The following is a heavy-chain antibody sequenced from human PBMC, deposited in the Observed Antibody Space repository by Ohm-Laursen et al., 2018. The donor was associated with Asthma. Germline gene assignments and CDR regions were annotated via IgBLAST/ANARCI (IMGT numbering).Heavy chain of an antibody. Sequence: SVKVSCKASGGSFRSFVISWVRQAPGQGLEWMGGISAYNGNTNYAQKLQGRVTMTTDTSTSTAYMELRSLRSDDTAVYYCARGDSSGYYQNWFDPWGQGTLVTVPS. CDR2: ISAYNGNT. CDR3: ARGDSSGYYQNWFDP. J-gene: IGHJ5*02. CDR1: GGSFRSFV. V-gene: IGHV1-18*01. D-gene: IGHD3-22*01.